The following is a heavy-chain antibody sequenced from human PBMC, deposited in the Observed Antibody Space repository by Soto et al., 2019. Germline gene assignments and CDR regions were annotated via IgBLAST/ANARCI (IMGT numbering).Heavy chain of an antibody. J-gene: IGHJ6*02. V-gene: IGHV1-58*01. CDR1: GFTFTSSA. CDR2: IVVGSGNT. Sequence: VKVSCKASGFTFTSSAVQWVRQARGQRLEWIGWIVVGSGNTNYAQKFQERVTITRDMSTSTAYMELSSLRSEDTAVYYCAAAPYYDFWSGSYGMDVWGQGTTVTVSS. CDR3: AAAPYYDFWSGSYGMDV. D-gene: IGHD3-3*01.